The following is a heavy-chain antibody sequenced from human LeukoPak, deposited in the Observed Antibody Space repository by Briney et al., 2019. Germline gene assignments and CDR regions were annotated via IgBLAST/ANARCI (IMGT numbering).Heavy chain of an antibody. CDR2: INPNSGGT. CDR1: GYTFTGYY. Sequence: GASVKVPCKASGYTFTGYYMHWVRQAPGQGLEWMGWINPNSGGTNYAQKFPGRVTMTRDTSISTAYMELSRLRSDDTAVYYCAREVNTMVRGVIGGYFDYWGQGTLVTVSS. J-gene: IGHJ4*02. CDR3: AREVNTMVRGVIGGYFDY. V-gene: IGHV1-2*02. D-gene: IGHD3-10*01.